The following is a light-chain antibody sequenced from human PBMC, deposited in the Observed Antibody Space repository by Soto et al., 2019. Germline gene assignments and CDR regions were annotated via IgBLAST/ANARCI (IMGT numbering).Light chain of an antibody. J-gene: IGKJ3*01. CDR3: QQYGSSPFT. V-gene: IGKV3-20*01. CDR2: GAS. CDR1: QNVGSNY. Sequence: EIVLTQSPGTLSLSPGERATLSCRASQNVGSNYLAWYQQKPGQAPRLLIYGASSRATGIPDRFSGSGSGTDFTLTISRLEPEDFAVYYCQQYGSSPFTFGPGTQVDIK.